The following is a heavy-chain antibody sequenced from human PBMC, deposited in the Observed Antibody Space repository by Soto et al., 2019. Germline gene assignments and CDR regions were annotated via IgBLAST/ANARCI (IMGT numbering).Heavy chain of an antibody. Sequence: SETLSLTCAVSGGSISSSNWWSWVRQPPGKGLEWIGEIYHSGSTNYNPSLKSRVTISVDKSKNQFSLKLSSVTAADTAVYYCARDSAVPAAYHYYYGMDVWGQGTTVTVSS. J-gene: IGHJ6*02. V-gene: IGHV4-4*02. CDR3: ARDSAVPAAYHYYYGMDV. D-gene: IGHD2-2*01. CDR1: GGSISSSNW. CDR2: IYHSGST.